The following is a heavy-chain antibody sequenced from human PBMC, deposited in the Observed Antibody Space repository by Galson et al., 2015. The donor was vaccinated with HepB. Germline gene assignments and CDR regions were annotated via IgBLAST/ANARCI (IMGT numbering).Heavy chain of an antibody. D-gene: IGHD5-12*01. J-gene: IGHJ4*02. CDR3: ARGASYSGYDYHFDY. Sequence: SVKVSCKASGGTFSSYTISWVRQAPGQGLEWMGRIIPILGIANYAQKFQGRVTITADKSTSTAYMELSSLRSEDTAVYYCARGASYSGYDYHFDYWGQGTLVTVSS. CDR2: IIPILGIA. V-gene: IGHV1-69*02. CDR1: GGTFSSYT.